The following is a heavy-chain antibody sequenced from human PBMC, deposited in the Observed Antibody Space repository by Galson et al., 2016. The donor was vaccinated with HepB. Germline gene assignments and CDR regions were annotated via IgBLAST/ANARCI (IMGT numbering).Heavy chain of an antibody. D-gene: IGHD2-2*01. CDR1: GFTFSTYA. Sequence: SLRLSCAASGFTFSTYAMHWVRQAPGKGLEYVSAISSNGGSTYYADSVKGRFTISRDNSKNTLYLQMSSLRADDTAVYYCVKDPREYCSSTSCFVVDYWGQGTLVTVSS. J-gene: IGHJ4*02. CDR2: ISSNGGST. CDR3: VKDPREYCSSTSCFVVDY. V-gene: IGHV3-64D*06.